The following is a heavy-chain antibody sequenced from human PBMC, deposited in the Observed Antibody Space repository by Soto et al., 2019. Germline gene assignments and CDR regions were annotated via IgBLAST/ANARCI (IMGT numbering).Heavy chain of an antibody. Sequence: SETLSLPCAVYGGSFSGYYWSWIRQPPGKGLEWIGEINHSGSTNYNPSLKSRVTISVDTSKNQFSLKLSSVTAADTAVYYCARGPSWIRFLDVWGQGTTVTVSS. CDR1: GGSFSGYY. CDR3: ARGPSWIRFLDV. D-gene: IGHD5-12*01. J-gene: IGHJ6*02. V-gene: IGHV4-34*01. CDR2: INHSGST.